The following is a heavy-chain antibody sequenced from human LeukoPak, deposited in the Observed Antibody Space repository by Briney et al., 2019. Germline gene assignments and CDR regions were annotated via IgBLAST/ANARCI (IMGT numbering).Heavy chain of an antibody. CDR2: IKQDGSDK. J-gene: IGHJ4*02. Sequence: PGGSLRLSCAASGFTFSSYWMSWVRQAPGKGLEWVANIKQDGSDKYYVDSVKGRFTISRDNAKNSLYLQINSLRTEDTAVYYCARKTVVGSYFDYWGQGTPVTVSS. CDR3: ARKTVVGSYFDY. V-gene: IGHV3-7*03. CDR1: GFTFSSYW. D-gene: IGHD4-23*01.